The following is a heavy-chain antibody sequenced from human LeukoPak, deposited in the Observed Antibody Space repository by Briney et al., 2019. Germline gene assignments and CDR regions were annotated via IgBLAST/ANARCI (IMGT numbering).Heavy chain of an antibody. CDR2: IYGDGST. CDR1: GFIVSSNY. Sequence: GGSLRLSCAASGFIVSSNYMSWVRQAPGKGLEWVSIIYGDGSTYYADSVKGRFTISRDTSKNTLYLQMNSLRAEDTAVYYCARAQRGYSYLLDYWGQGTLVTVSS. CDR3: ARAQRGYSYLLDY. D-gene: IGHD5-18*01. J-gene: IGHJ4*02. V-gene: IGHV3-66*01.